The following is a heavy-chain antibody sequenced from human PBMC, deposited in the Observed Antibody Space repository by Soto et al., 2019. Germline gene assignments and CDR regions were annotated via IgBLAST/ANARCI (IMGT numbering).Heavy chain of an antibody. Sequence: TSETLSLTCTVSGGSISSYYWSWIRQPPGKGLEWIGNIHYNGNTNYSPSLKSRVTMSVDTSKNHFSLKLISVTTADTAVYFCAREGNLGRWIQPLDSWGQGTLVPSPQ. D-gene: IGHD2-2*03. CDR1: GGSISSYY. J-gene: IGHJ4*02. CDR3: AREGNLGRWIQPLDS. CDR2: IHYNGNT. V-gene: IGHV4-59*01.